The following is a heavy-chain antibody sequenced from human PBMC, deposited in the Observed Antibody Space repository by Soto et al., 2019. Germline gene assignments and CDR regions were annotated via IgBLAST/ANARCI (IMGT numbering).Heavy chain of an antibody. CDR3: ARDRAKSKSQASDY. V-gene: IGHV3-33*01. CDR2: IWYDGSKK. Sequence: GGSLRLSCAAGRLTPSSYGMHCVRQAAGKGLEWLAVIWYDGSKKYYADSAKGRFTISRDNSKNTLYLQMNSLRAEDTAVYYWARDRAKSKSQASDYWGQGTLVTVAS. J-gene: IGHJ4*02. CDR1: RLTPSSYG.